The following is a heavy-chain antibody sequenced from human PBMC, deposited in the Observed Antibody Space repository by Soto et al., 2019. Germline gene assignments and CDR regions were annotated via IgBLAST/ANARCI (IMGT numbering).Heavy chain of an antibody. CDR2: IYSGGST. CDR1: GFTVSSNY. D-gene: IGHD1-26*01. V-gene: IGHV3-66*01. J-gene: IGHJ5*02. Sequence: GGSLRLSCAASGFTVSSNYMSWVRQAPGKGLEWVSVIYSGGSTYYADSVKGRFTISRDNSKNTLYLQMNSLRAEDTAVYYCAREWRSVGGIVRLRNNWFDPWGQGTLVTVSS. CDR3: AREWRSVGGIVRLRNNWFDP.